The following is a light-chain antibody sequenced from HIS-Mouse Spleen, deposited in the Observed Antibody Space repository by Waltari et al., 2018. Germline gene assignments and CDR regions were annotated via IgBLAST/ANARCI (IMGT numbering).Light chain of an antibody. CDR2: EVS. CDR3: SSYAGSNIVV. V-gene: IGLV2-8*01. CDR1: SSHVGGYNY. J-gene: IGLJ2*01. Sequence: QSALTQPPSASGSPGPSVTISCTGTSSHVGGYNYVPWYQQHPGQAPKLMIYEVSKRPSGVPDRFSGSKSGNTASLTVSGLQAEDEADYYCSSYAGSNIVVFGGGTKLTVL.